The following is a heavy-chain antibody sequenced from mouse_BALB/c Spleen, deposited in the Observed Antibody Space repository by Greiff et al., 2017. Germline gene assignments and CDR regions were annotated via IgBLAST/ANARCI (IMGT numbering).Heavy chain of an antibody. D-gene: IGHD1-1*01. Sequence: VQLQQPGAELVKPGASVKLSCKASGYTFTSYWMHWVKQRPGQGLEWIGEINPSNGRTNYNEKFKSKATLTVDKSSSTAYMQLSSLTSEDSAVYYCTYYGSSYGWYFDVWGAGTTVTVSS. CDR2: INPSNGRT. V-gene: IGHV1S81*02. J-gene: IGHJ1*01. CDR1: GYTFTSYW. CDR3: TYYGSSYGWYFDV.